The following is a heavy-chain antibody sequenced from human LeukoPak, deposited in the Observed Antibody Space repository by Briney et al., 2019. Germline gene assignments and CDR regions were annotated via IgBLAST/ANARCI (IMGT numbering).Heavy chain of an antibody. CDR3: ARDLSRITMVRGVTNFDY. CDR2: INPSGGST. CDR1: GYTFTSYY. Sequence: ASVKVSCKASGYTFTSYYMHWVRQAPGQGLEWMGIINPSGGSTSYAQKFQGRVTMTRDTSTSTVYMELSSLRSEDTAVYYCARDLSRITMVRGVTNFDYWGQGTLVTVSS. J-gene: IGHJ4*02. V-gene: IGHV1-46*01. D-gene: IGHD3-10*01.